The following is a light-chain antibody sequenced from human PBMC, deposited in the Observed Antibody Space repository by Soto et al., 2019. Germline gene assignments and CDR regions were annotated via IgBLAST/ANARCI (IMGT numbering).Light chain of an antibody. Sequence: QSVLTQPPSASVTPGQRVTISCSGGSSNIGSNTVNWYQQLPGTAPKLLIYSNNQRPSGVPDRFSGSKSGTSASLAISGLQSEDEATYYCATWDDSLNGVVFGGGTKLTVL. J-gene: IGLJ2*01. V-gene: IGLV1-44*01. CDR1: SSNIGSNT. CDR2: SNN. CDR3: ATWDDSLNGVV.